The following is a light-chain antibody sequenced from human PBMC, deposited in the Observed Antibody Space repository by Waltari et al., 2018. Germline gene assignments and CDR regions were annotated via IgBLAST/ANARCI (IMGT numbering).Light chain of an antibody. CDR2: EVS. Sequence: QSALTQPASVSGSPGQSITISCTGTSSDVGGSKYVSWFQHYPGKAPKLIIYEVSNRPSGVSDRVAGSKSGNTASLTISGLQAEDEADYYCNSYTDSIIFGGGTKLTVL. CDR1: SSDVGGSKY. V-gene: IGLV2-14*01. CDR3: NSYTDSII. J-gene: IGLJ2*01.